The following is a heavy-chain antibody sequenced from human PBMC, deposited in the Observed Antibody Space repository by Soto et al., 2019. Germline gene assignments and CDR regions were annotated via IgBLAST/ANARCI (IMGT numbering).Heavy chain of an antibody. D-gene: IGHD6-13*01. J-gene: IGHJ5*02. V-gene: IGHV3-15*07. CDR1: GLTFINAW. Sequence: DVHLVESGGGLVKPGGSLTVSCAASGLTFINAWMNWVRQAPGRGLEWVGRIKSKANGGTTDYAAPVKGRFIISRDDSKDMLYLQMDSLKIEDTGVYYCTDSVQAAGWFDPWGQGTLVTVSS. CDR2: IKSKANGGTT. CDR3: TDSVQAAGWFDP.